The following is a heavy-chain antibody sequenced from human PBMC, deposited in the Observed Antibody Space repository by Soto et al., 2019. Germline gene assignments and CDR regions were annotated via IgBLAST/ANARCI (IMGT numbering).Heavy chain of an antibody. V-gene: IGHV4-31*03. CDR3: ARNSAGGGDYALVVIDPRGVFDY. CDR1: GGSISSGGYY. Sequence: QVQLQESGPGLVKPSQTLSLTCTVSGGSISSGGYYWSWIRQHPGKGLEWIGYIYYSGSTYYNPSLKSRVSLSVDTSKNQFSLKPSSVTAADTAVYYFARNSAGGGDYALVVIDPRGVFDYWGQGTLVTVSS. D-gene: IGHD2-21*01. J-gene: IGHJ4*02. CDR2: IYYSGST.